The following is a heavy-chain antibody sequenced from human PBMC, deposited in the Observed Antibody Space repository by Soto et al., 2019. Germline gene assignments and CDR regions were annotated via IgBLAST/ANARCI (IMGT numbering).Heavy chain of an antibody. CDR1: GFDFRSYE. V-gene: IGHV3-48*03. J-gene: IGHJ3*02. CDR2: IRANDEGI. Sequence: SGGSLRLSCVASGFDFRSYEMNWARQAPGKGLEWVSNIRANDEGIYYADSVKGRVSVSRDNAKNSLFLEMNSLRVDDTAVYYCARETLRDAIDIWGQGTMVTVSS. CDR3: ARETLRDAIDI.